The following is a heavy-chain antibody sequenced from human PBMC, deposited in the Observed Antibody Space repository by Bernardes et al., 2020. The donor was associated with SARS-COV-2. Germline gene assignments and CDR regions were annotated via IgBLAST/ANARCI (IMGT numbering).Heavy chain of an antibody. J-gene: IGHJ4*02. Sequence: SETLSLTCAVYGGSFSGYYWRWIRQPPGKGLEWIGEINHSGSTNYNPSLKSRVTISVDTSKNQFSLKLSSVTAADTAVYYCARADDFWSGYYYYWGQGTLVTVSS. CDR3: ARADDFWSGYYYY. D-gene: IGHD3-3*01. CDR2: INHSGST. CDR1: GGSFSGYY. V-gene: IGHV4-34*01.